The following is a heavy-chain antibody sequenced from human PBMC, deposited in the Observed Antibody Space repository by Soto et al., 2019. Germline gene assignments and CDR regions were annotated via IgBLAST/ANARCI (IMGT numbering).Heavy chain of an antibody. CDR3: AKTGGSDFWSGYLSVRYYYYMDV. CDR2: ISGSGGST. V-gene: IGHV3-23*01. D-gene: IGHD3-3*01. J-gene: IGHJ6*03. CDR1: GFTFSSYA. Sequence: GSLRLSCAASGFTFSSYAMSWVRQAPGKGLEWVSAISGSGGSTYYADSVKGRFTISRDNSKNTLYLQMNSLRAEDTAVYYCAKTGGSDFWSGYLSVRYYYYMDVWGKGTTVTVSS.